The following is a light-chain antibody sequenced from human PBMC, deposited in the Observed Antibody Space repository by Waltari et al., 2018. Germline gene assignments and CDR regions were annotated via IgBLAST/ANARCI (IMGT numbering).Light chain of an antibody. CDR2: KAS. J-gene: IGKJ4*01. CDR3: QEYXXXPIT. Sequence: TGRASQSVKNNXAWYQQKPGKGIKXVIHKASRLESGVPSRFSGXGYGTXFILTISSLQPDDFATYYCQEYXXXPITFGGGTRVEIK. CDR1: QSVKNN. V-gene: IGKV1-5*03.